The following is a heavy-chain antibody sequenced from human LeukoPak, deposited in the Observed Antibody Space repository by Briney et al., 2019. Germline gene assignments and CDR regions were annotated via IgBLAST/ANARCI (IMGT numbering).Heavy chain of an antibody. CDR1: GGSFSGYY. V-gene: IGHV4-34*01. Sequence: PSETLSLTCAVYGGSFSGYYWSWIRQPPGKGLEWIGEINHSGSTNYNPSLKSRVTISVDTSKNQFSLKLSSVTAADTAVYYCARAVTTGRTTWSDPWGQGTLVTVSS. J-gene: IGHJ5*02. CDR3: ARAVTTGRTTWSDP. D-gene: IGHD4-17*01. CDR2: INHSGST.